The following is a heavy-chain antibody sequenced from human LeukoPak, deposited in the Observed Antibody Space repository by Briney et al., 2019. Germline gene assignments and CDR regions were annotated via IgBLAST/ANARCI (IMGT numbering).Heavy chain of an antibody. CDR3: ARDRKKIVDLYSSSWYGVDWFDP. D-gene: IGHD6-13*01. CDR2: IKPNSGST. CDR1: GYTFTCHY. J-gene: IGHJ5*02. V-gene: IGHV1-2*04. Sequence: ASVKFSCKSSGYTFTCHYMHWVRQAPGQGIECMGWIKPNSGSTNYAQKFQGWVTMTRDTSINTAYMELSRLRSAHMALYYRARDRKKIVDLYSSSWYGVDWFDPWGQGTLVTVSS.